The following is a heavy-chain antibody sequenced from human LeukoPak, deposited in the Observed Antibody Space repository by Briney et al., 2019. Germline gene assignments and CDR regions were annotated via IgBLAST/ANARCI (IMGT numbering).Heavy chain of an antibody. V-gene: IGHV3-30*02. CDR2: IRYDGSNK. J-gene: IGHJ4*02. CDR1: EFTFRSYG. D-gene: IGHD3-22*01. Sequence: GGSLRLSCAASEFTFRSYGMHWVRQAPGKGLEWVAFIRYDGSNKYYADSVKGRFTISRDNSKNTLYLQMNSLRAEDTAVYYCAKDSSVYHYDSRNFDYWGQGTLVTVSS. CDR3: AKDSSVYHYDSRNFDY.